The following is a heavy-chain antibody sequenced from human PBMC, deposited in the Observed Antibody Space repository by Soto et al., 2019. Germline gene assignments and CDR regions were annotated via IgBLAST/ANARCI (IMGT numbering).Heavy chain of an antibody. J-gene: IGHJ6*02. Sequence: GGSLRLSCAASGFTFSSYAMSWVRQAPGKGLEWVSAISGSGGSTYYADSVKGRFTISRDNSKNSVYLQINSLRAEDTAVYFCARDCSGGSCYPGMDVWGQGTTVTVSS. CDR3: ARDCSGGSCYPGMDV. V-gene: IGHV3-23*01. CDR2: ISGSGGST. CDR1: GFTFSSYA. D-gene: IGHD2-15*01.